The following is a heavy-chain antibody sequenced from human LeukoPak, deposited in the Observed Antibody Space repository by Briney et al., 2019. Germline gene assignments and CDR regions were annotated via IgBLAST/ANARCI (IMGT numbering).Heavy chain of an antibody. CDR3: ARDPGRQYSSIADV. D-gene: IGHD6-19*01. Sequence: GGSLRLSYAASGFSFSSYWMNWVRRAPGKGLEWLANIKEDGTKKYYVDSVKGRFTISRDNAKNSLYLQMDSLRAEDTAVYYCARDPGRQYSSIADVWGQGTTVTVSS. V-gene: IGHV3-7*03. CDR1: GFSFSSYW. CDR2: IKEDGTKK. J-gene: IGHJ6*02.